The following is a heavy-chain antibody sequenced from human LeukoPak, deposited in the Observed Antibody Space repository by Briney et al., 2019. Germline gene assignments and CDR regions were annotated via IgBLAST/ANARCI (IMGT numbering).Heavy chain of an antibody. CDR3: ANQCGGGCSGDH. J-gene: IGHJ4*02. V-gene: IGHV3-30*02. CDR1: GFTFSSYG. D-gene: IGHD2-21*02. CDR2: IRYDGSNK. Sequence: GGSLRLSCAASGFTFSSYGMHWVRQAPGKGLEWVTSIRYDGSNKYFADSVKGRFTISRDNSKNTLFLQMNSLRAEDSAVYYCANQCGGGCSGDHWGQGTLVTVSS.